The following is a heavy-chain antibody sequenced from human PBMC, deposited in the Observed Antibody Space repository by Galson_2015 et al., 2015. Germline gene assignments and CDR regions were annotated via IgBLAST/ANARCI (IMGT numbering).Heavy chain of an antibody. CDR2: INTNTGNP. D-gene: IGHD3-10*01. J-gene: IGHJ2*01. V-gene: IGHV7-4-1*02. Sequence: SVKVSCKASGYTFTSYAMSWVRQAPGQGLEWMGWINTNTGNPTYAQGFTGRFVFSLDTSVSTAYLQISSLKAEDTAVYYCARSLRGSSPLYWYFDLWGRGTLVTVSS. CDR3: ARSLRGSSPLYWYFDL. CDR1: GYTFTSYA.